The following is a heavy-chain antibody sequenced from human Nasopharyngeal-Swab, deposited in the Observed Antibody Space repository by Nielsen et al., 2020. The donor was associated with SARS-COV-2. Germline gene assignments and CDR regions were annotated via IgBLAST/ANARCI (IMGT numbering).Heavy chain of an antibody. Sequence: GGSLRLSCAAFGFTFSSYGMHWVRQAPGKGLEWVAIVSHDGSNKYYADSVKGRFTISRDNSKNTLYLQVNSLRTEDTAVYYCAKDSRIQLWSSYYFDYWGQGTLVTVSS. CDR2: VSHDGSNK. J-gene: IGHJ4*02. CDR3: AKDSRIQLWSSYYFDY. D-gene: IGHD5-18*01. V-gene: IGHV3-30*18. CDR1: GFTFSSYG.